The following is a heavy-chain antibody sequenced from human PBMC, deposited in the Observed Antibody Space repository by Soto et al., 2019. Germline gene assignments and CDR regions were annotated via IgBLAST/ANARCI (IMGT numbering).Heavy chain of an antibody. D-gene: IGHD2-2*01. J-gene: IGHJ6*02. CDR3: ARERYQVISDGMDV. V-gene: IGHV1-2*02. Sequence: QVQLVQSGAEVKTPGASVRVSCKASGYTFTGYYIHWVREATGQGLEWMGWINPQTGGTSYAQKFQGRVTLSRDTSSNTAYLELSRLTFDDAAVYFCARERYQVISDGMDVWGQVTTVTVSS. CDR2: INPQTGGT. CDR1: GYTFTGYY.